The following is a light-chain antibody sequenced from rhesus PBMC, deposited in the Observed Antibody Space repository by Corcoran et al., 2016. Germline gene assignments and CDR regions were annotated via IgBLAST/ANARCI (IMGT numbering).Light chain of an antibody. CDR3: SSYASSGTYI. Sequence: QSALTQPRSVSKSLGQSVTISCTGSSSDIGGYNRVSWYQQHPGKAPKLMIYEVNKRPSGVSDRFSGSKSGNTASLTISGLQAEDEADYYCSSYASSGTYIFGAGTRLTVL. V-gene: IGLV2-13*02. CDR1: SSDIGGYNR. CDR2: EVN. J-gene: IGLJ1*01.